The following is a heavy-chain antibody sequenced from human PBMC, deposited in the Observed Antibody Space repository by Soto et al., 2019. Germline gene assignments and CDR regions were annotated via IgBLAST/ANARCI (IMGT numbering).Heavy chain of an antibody. CDR2: IYYSGST. J-gene: IGHJ6*01. CDR1: GGSINSYY. CDR3: AKNDDHGSSYHGMDV. V-gene: IGHV4-59*01. Sequence: LSLTFTVSGGSINSYYWDWIRQPPGKGLEWIGYIYYSGSTNYNPSLKSRVAISVDTSKNQFSLKLRSVTAADTAMYYCAKNDDHGSSYHGMDVWGQGTTVTVSS. D-gene: IGHD4-17*01.